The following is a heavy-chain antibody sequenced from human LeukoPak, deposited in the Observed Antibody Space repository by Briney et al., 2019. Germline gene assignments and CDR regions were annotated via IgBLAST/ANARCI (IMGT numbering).Heavy chain of an antibody. CDR1: GFTFGDYA. CDR2: IASKTYGGTA. Sequence: GGSLRLSCTASGFTFGDYAMTWVRQAPGKGLEWVGFIASKTYGGTAEYAASVKGRFTISRDDSKSIAYLQMNSLKTEDTAVYYCTRDQTPYYWGQGTLVTVSS. J-gene: IGHJ4*02. CDR3: TRDQTPYY. V-gene: IGHV3-49*04.